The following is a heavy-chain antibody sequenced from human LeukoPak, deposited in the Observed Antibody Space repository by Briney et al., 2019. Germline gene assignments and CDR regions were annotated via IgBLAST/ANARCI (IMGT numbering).Heavy chain of an antibody. CDR1: VGTFSSYA. Sequence: ASVKVSCKASVGTFSSYAISWARQAPGQGLEWMGRIIPILGIANYAQKFQGRVTITADKSTSTAYMELSSLRSEDTAVYYCASFAGIAAAHSDFDYWGQGTLVTVSS. CDR2: IIPILGIA. CDR3: ASFAGIAAAHSDFDY. J-gene: IGHJ4*02. D-gene: IGHD6-13*01. V-gene: IGHV1-69*04.